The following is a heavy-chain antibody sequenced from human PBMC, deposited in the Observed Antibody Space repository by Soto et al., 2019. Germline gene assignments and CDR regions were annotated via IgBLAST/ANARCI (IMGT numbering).Heavy chain of an antibody. CDR3: GRLEGLATISYYFDY. D-gene: IGHD3-9*01. CDR1: CGSGSSSSCY. V-gene: IGHV4-39*01. CDR2: VYYSGST. Sequence: ASETLSLPCTVFCGSGSSSSCYWGWVRQPPGKGLEWIGSVYYSGSTYYNPSLESRVTISVDKSKNQFSLKLMSLSAADTAVYYCGRLEGLATISYYFDYWGQGALVTVSS. J-gene: IGHJ4*02.